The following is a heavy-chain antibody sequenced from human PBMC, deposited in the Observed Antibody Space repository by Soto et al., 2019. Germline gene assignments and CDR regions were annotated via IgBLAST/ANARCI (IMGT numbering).Heavy chain of an antibody. J-gene: IGHJ4*02. V-gene: IGHV3-74*01. D-gene: IGHD5-18*01. Sequence: QPGGSLRLSCAASGFTFSSYWLHLVRQAPGKGLVWVSGINTNSGNIDYADSVKGRFITSRDNAKNTLYLQMNSLRPEDTALYYCVRSKGGYSYGTPFDYWGQGALVTVSS. CDR2: INTNSGNI. CDR3: VRSKGGYSYGTPFDY. CDR1: GFTFSSYW.